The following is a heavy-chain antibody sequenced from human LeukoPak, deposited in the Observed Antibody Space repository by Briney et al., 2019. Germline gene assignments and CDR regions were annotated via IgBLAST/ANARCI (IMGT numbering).Heavy chain of an antibody. CDR1: GGTFSSYA. D-gene: IGHD2-2*01. V-gene: IGHV1-69*01. Sequence: GSSVKVSCKASGGTFSSYAISGVRQAPGQGLEWMGGIIPIFGTANYAQKFQGRVTITADESTSTAYMELSSLRSEDTAVYYCARGPVDCSSTSCYGDNWFDPWGQGTLVTVSS. CDR3: ARGPVDCSSTSCYGDNWFDP. J-gene: IGHJ5*02. CDR2: IIPIFGTA.